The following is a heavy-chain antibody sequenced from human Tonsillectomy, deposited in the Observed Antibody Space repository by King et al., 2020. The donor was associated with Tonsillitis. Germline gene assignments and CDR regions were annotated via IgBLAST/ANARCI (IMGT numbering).Heavy chain of an antibody. V-gene: IGHV4-39*01. CDR1: GGSISSSTYY. CDR3: TRYYYGDYAY. Sequence: QLQLQESGPGLVKPSETLSLTCTVSGGSISSSTYYWGWIRQPPGKGLEWIGNIYYTGSTYNPSLQSRVTISVDTSENQFSLELRSVTAADTAVYYCTRYYYGDYAYWGQGTLVTVSS. D-gene: IGHD3-3*01. CDR2: IYYTGST. J-gene: IGHJ4*02.